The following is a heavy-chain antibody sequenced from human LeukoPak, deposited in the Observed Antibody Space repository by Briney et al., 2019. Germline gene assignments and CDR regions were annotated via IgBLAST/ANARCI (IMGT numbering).Heavy chain of an antibody. CDR3: ARGRGDYTLCYFDF. J-gene: IGHJ4*02. CDR1: VGSISSTNEY. CDR2: IYYRGST. Sequence: SETLSLTSTVSVGSISSTNEYWGCIRQPPGKGLEWIASIYYRGSTNYNQSLKSRVTISVDTSKKQFSLKLSSVTAADTAVYYCARGRGDYTLCYFDFWGQGTLVTVSS. V-gene: IGHV4-39*01. D-gene: IGHD4-17*01.